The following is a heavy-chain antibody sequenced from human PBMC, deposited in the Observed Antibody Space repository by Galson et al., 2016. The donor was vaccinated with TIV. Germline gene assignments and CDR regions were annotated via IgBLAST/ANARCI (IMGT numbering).Heavy chain of an antibody. V-gene: IGHV3-9*01. CDR3: LKDSRIGAMLMGYGLNV. Sequence: SLRLSCAASGFIFADYAMHWVRQGPGKGLEWVSGISWNSGSIGYADSVKGRFTISRDNAKNSLYLQINSLRTEDTALYYWLKDSRIGAMLMGYGLNVWGQGTTVTVSS. CDR2: ISWNSGSI. J-gene: IGHJ6*02. D-gene: IGHD2-8*01. CDR1: GFIFADYA.